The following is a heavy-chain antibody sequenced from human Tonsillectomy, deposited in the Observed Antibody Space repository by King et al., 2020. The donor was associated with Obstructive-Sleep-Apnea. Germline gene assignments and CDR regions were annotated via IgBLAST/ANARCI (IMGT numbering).Heavy chain of an antibody. V-gene: IGHV4-59*08. Sequence: QLQESGPGLVKPSETLSLTCTVSGGSINSYYWSWIRQPPGKGLEWIGYIYYSGXTNYNPSLKSRVTISVDTSKNQFSLTLSSVTAADTAVYYCATTIXVADXXXFDXFDIWXQGTMVXXXS. J-gene: IGHJ3*02. CDR2: IYYSGXT. CDR3: ATTIXVADXXXFDXFDI. CDR1: GGSINSYY. D-gene: IGHD6-19*01.